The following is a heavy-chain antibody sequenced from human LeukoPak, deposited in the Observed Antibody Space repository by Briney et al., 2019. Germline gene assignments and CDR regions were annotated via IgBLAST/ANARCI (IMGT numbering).Heavy chain of an antibody. J-gene: IGHJ4*02. CDR3: ARVVETIVVVPAAIDY. D-gene: IGHD2-2*01. CDR2: ISGSGGST. V-gene: IGHV3-23*01. CDR1: GFTFSSYA. Sequence: PGGSLRLSCAASGFTFSSYAMSWVRQAPGKGLEWVSAISGSGGSTYYADSVKGRFTISRDNAKNSLYLQMNSLRAEDTAVYYCARVVETIVVVPAAIDYWGQGTLVTVSS.